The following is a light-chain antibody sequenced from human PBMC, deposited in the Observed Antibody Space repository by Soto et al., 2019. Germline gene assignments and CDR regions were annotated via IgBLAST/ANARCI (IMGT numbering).Light chain of an antibody. CDR2: CAS. J-gene: IGKJ5*01. V-gene: IGKV3-20*01. Sequence: EIVLTQSPGTLSLSPGEGATLSCRASQGISGYYLAWYQQQPGQAPRLLIYCASNRATGIPERFSGSGSGTAFTITSSRLEPQDSAIYYCQEDVISVTFGQGTRLEIK. CDR1: QGISGYY. CDR3: QEDVISVT.